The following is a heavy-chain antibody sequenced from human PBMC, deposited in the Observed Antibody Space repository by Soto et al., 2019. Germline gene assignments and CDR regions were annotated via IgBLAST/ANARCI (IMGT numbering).Heavy chain of an antibody. D-gene: IGHD2-21*02. V-gene: IGHV4-59*01. CDR2: MYNTGST. CDR1: GGSISRYY. Sequence: SDTLSLTCTVSGGSISRYYWSWIRQPPGKGLEWIGYMYNTGSTVYNPPFKSRVTISVDTSKNQFSLKLNSVTAADAAVYYCARDLWGYCGNDCYPLDVWGQGTTVSVS. CDR3: ARDLWGYCGNDCYPLDV. J-gene: IGHJ6*02.